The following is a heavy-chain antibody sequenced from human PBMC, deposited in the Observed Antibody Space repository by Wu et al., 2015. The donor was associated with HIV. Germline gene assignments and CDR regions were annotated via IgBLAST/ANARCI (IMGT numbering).Heavy chain of an antibody. D-gene: IGHD5-24*01. V-gene: IGHV1-69*13. CDR2: IIPIFGSG. CDR1: GNSFTSHD. Sequence: QVQLVQSGGEVKKPGASVMVSCKASGNSFTSHDINWVRQAPGQGLEWMGRIIPIFGSGKYAQKFQDRVRITADESTSTVYMELSSLRHEDTAVYFCGRGGYNSLDYWGQGTRVTVSS. J-gene: IGHJ4*02. CDR3: GRGGYNSLDY.